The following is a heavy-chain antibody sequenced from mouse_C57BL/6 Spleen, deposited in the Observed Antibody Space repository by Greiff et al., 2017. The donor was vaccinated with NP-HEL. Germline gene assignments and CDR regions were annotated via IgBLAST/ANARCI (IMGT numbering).Heavy chain of an antibody. CDR3: ARGEDYYGSGRYFDV. CDR1: GYSITSGYY. CDR2: ISYDGSN. V-gene: IGHV3-6*01. J-gene: IGHJ1*03. D-gene: IGHD1-1*01. Sequence: EVHLVESGPGLVKPSQSLSLTCSVTGYSITSGYYWNWIRQFPGNKLEWMGYISYDGSNNYNPSLKNRISITRDTSKNQFFLKLNSVTTEDTATYYCARGEDYYGSGRYFDVWGTGTTVTVSS.